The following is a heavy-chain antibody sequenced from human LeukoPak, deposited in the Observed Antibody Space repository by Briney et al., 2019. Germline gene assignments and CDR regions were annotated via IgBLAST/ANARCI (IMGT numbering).Heavy chain of an antibody. CDR3: ARLLFDYGGNSAFDY. D-gene: IGHD4-23*01. CDR1: GSTFSRYR. CDR2: ISFDGSKK. J-gene: IGHJ4*02. Sequence: PGRSLRLSCADSGSTFSRYRMHWVRQAPGKGLEWVAVISFDGSKKYYADSVKGRFTISRDNSKNTLYLQMNSLRAEDTAVYYCARLLFDYGGNSAFDYWGQGTLVTVSS. V-gene: IGHV3-30*03.